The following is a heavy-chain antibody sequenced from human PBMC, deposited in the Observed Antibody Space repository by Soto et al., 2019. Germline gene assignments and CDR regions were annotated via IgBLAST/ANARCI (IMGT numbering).Heavy chain of an antibody. V-gene: IGHV1-69*06. D-gene: IGHD4-17*01. CDR1: RGTFSTYA. Sequence: LVQSGAEVKKPGSSVKVSCKASRGTFSTYAISWVRQAPGQGLEWMGGVIPMSGSITDAQKFPDRVAITADKPTTTAYMELSSLRAEDTAVYYCARGSDYLFDPWGRGTLVTVSS. J-gene: IGHJ5*02. CDR2: VIPMSGSI. CDR3: ARGSDYLFDP.